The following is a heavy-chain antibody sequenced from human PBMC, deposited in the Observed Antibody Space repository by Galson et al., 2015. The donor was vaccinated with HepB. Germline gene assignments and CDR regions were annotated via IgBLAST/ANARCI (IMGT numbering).Heavy chain of an antibody. CDR1: GFTFSNYW. CDR3: ARERDPTSSGSLLNY. V-gene: IGHV3-7*03. D-gene: IGHD6-6*01. Sequence: SLRLSCAASGFTFSNYWMSWVRQAPGKGLEWVANIKEDGSETHYVDSMKGRFIISRDNAKKSLYLQMSSLRAEDTAIYYCARERDPTSSGSLLNYWGQGTLVTVSS. CDR2: IKEDGSET. J-gene: IGHJ4*02.